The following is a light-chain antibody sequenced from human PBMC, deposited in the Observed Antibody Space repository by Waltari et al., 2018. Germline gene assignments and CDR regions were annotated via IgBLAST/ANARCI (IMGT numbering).Light chain of an antibody. Sequence: EIVLTQSPATLSLSPGERATLSCRASQSVSTYLAWYQQRPGQAPRLLIYDSSNRATGIPARFIGSGSETGVTLTISSLEPEDFAVYYCQQRYKWPLTFGGGSKVEI. CDR2: DSS. J-gene: IGKJ4*01. CDR1: QSVSTY. V-gene: IGKV3-11*01. CDR3: QQRYKWPLT.